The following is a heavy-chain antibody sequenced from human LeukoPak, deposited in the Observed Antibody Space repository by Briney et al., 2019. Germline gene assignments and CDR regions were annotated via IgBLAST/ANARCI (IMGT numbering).Heavy chain of an antibody. CDR3: ARRSPSADAFDI. CDR2: INTKTGTP. CDR1: GYTFSRNA. J-gene: IGHJ3*02. Sequence: GPSVKVSCKASGYTFSRNAINWVRQAPGHGLEWMGWINTKTGTPTYAQGFTGRFVFSLDISVTTAHLQISNLKAEDTALYYCARRSPSADAFDIWGQGTMVTVSS. V-gene: IGHV7-4-1*02.